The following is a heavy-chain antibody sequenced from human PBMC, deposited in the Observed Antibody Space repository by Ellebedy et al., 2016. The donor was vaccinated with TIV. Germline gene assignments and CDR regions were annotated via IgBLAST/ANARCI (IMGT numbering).Heavy chain of an antibody. CDR3: ATITYYNFWSGFSRIDP. CDR2: IYYSGST. V-gene: IGHV4-59*08. D-gene: IGHD3-3*01. J-gene: IGHJ5*02. Sequence: MPSETLSLTCTVSGGSISSYYWNWIRQPLGKGLEWIGYIYYSGSTNYNPSLKSRVTFSGDTSKNQFSLKLSSVTAADTAVYYCATITYYNFWSGFSRIDPWGQGTLVTVSS. CDR1: GGSISSYY.